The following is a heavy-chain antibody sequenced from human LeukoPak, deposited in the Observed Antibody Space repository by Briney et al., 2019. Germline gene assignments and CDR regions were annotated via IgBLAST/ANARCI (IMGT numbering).Heavy chain of an antibody. CDR1: GFTFDDYA. CDR3: AKGVTAMVFDRFDY. J-gene: IGHJ4*02. CDR2: ISWNSGSI. Sequence: GGSLRLSCAASGFTFDDYAMHWVRQAPGKGLEWVSGISWNSGSIGYADSVKGRFTISRDNAKNSLYLQMNGLRAEDTALYYCAKGVTAMVFDRFDYWGQGTLVTVSS. V-gene: IGHV3-9*01. D-gene: IGHD5-18*01.